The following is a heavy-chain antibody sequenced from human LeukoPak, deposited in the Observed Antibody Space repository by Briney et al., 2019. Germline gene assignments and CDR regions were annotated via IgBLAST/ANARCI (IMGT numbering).Heavy chain of an antibody. Sequence: GGSLRLSCAASGFTFSSYWMHWVRQAPGKGLVWVSRINSDGSSTSYADSVKGRFTISRDNAKNTLYLQMNSLRAEDTAVYYCAINGWYCSSTSCYYGDYGMDVWGQGTTVTVSS. V-gene: IGHV3-74*01. CDR1: GFTFSSYW. J-gene: IGHJ6*02. CDR3: AINGWYCSSTSCYYGDYGMDV. CDR2: INSDGSST. D-gene: IGHD2-2*01.